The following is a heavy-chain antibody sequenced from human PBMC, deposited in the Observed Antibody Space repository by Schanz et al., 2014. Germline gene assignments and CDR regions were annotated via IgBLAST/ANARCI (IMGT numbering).Heavy chain of an antibody. V-gene: IGHV1-18*01. Sequence: QVQLVQSGTQVKKPGASVKVSCKTSGYTFSDYGITWVRQAPGQGLEWVGWISPYTGNTHYFDKMEGRVTMTTDTSTSTAYMELSSLRSEDTAVYFCTSEAHNHDGLRSYSNVWGQGTLVTVTS. J-gene: IGHJ4*02. CDR2: ISPYTGNT. CDR1: GYTFSDYG. D-gene: IGHD3-10*01. CDR3: TSEAHNHDGLRSYSNV.